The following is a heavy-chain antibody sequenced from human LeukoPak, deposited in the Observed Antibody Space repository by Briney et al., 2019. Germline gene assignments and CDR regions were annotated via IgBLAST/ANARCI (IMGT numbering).Heavy chain of an antibody. J-gene: IGHJ6*03. Sequence: SETLSLSCNVSGDTISSYYWSWIRQPPGKGLEWIGDIYYSGSTNYNPSLESRVTISVYTSKNQFSLKLSSVTAADTAVYYCARARNYVGGYYNYYMDVWGKGTTVTVSS. CDR3: ARARNYVGGYYNYYMDV. D-gene: IGHD1-7*01. V-gene: IGHV4-59*01. CDR2: IYYSGST. CDR1: GDTISSYY.